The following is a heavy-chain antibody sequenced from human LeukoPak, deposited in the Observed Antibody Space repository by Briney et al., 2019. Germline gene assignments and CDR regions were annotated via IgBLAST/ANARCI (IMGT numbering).Heavy chain of an antibody. D-gene: IGHD3-3*01. Sequence: SETLSLTCTVSGGSISSYYWSWIRQPPGKGLEWIGYIYSSGSTIYNPSLKSRVTISIDTSKNQFSLKLISVTAEDTAVYYCAGDWNWGQGTLVTVSS. CDR3: AGDWN. V-gene: IGHV4-59*01. CDR1: GGSISSYY. CDR2: IYSSGST. J-gene: IGHJ4*02.